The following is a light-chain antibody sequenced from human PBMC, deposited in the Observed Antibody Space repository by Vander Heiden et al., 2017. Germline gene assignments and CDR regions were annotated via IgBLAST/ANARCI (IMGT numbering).Light chain of an antibody. CDR1: QNINKY. Sequence: DIQMTPSPSSLSASAGDRVTVTCRASQNINKYLNWYQQRPGKAPKLLIYEASNLQSGVPSRFSASGSGTDFTLTISCLRPEDFAIYYCQQSHSYPRTFGGGTKVEMK. V-gene: IGKV1-39*01. J-gene: IGKJ4*01. CDR2: EAS. CDR3: QQSHSYPRT.